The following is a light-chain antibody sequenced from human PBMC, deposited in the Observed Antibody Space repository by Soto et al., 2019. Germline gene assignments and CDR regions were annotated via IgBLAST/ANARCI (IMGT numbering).Light chain of an antibody. CDR1: QGIRND. Sequence: DIQITQSPSSRYASVGDRVAMACRASQGIRNDLGWYQQKPGKAPKRLIYAASSLQSGVPSRFSGSGAGTECTRTISSLQPEDFETDDCLQHNSYPRTFGQGTKVDI. J-gene: IGKJ1*01. CDR2: AAS. CDR3: LQHNSYPRT. V-gene: IGKV1-17*01.